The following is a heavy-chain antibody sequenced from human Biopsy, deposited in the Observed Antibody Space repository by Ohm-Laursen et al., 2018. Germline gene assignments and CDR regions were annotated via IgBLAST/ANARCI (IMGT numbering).Heavy chain of an antibody. CDR3: AAERLPSGIGGPWLDP. CDR1: GAALSGYS. Sequence: SLRLSCSASGAALSGYSTTWVRQAPGKGLEWVSSITGGSNYINYADSVKGRLTISRENAKNSLYLQLDSLRVEDTAVYYCAAERLPSGIGGPWLDPWGQGTLVIVSS. V-gene: IGHV3-21*06. CDR2: ITGGSNYI. J-gene: IGHJ5*02. D-gene: IGHD3-16*01.